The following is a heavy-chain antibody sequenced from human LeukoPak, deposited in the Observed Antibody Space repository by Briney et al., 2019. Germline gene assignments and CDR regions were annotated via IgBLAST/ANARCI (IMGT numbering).Heavy chain of an antibody. CDR2: FDRGRDRK. V-gene: IGHV3-11*05. J-gene: IGHJ3*02. Sequence: RGSLRLSCAGSGFSFSDYYMACSRHTPGEGLQRVSFFDRGRDRKGHAHYVRGRFTISRDNDKTSLYLLMNSLTAEDTALYSCARELGSSRAFDIWGQGTMVTVSS. D-gene: IGHD2-15*01. CDR1: GFSFSDYY. CDR3: ARELGSSRAFDI.